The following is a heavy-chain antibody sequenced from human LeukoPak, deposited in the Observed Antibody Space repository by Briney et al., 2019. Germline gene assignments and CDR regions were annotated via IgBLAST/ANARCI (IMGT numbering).Heavy chain of an antibody. V-gene: IGHV3-7*01. CDR2: IKQDGSEK. Sequence: GGSLRLSCAASGFTFSSYWMSWVRQAPGKGLEWVANIKQDGSEKYYVDSVKGRFTISRDNAKNSLYLQMNSLRAKDTAVYYCARDKVVGPSNFDYWGQGTLVTVSS. CDR1: GFTFSSYW. CDR3: ARDKVVGPSNFDY. D-gene: IGHD1-26*01. J-gene: IGHJ4*02.